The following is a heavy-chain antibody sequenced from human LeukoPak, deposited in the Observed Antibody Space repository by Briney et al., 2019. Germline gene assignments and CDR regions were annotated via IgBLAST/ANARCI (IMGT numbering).Heavy chain of an antibody. CDR1: GFTLSSHA. CDR2: ISGSGVST. J-gene: IGHJ4*02. Sequence: GGSLRLSCAASGFTLSSHAVSWVRQAPGKGLEWVSAISGSGVSTYYADSVKGRFTISRDNSKNTLYLQMNSLRAEDTAIYYCAKDPRITGTTYFDYWGQGTLVTVSS. V-gene: IGHV3-23*01. CDR3: AKDPRITGTTYFDY. D-gene: IGHD1-20*01.